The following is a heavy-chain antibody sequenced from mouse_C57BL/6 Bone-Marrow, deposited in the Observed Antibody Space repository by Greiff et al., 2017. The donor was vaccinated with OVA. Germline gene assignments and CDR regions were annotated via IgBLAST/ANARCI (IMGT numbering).Heavy chain of an antibody. CDR3: TRDWGNFVSWFAY. CDR2: IDPETGGT. Sequence: QVQLKQSGAELVRPGASVTLSCKASGYTFTDYEMHWVKQTPVHGLEWIGAIDPETGGTAYNQKFKGKAILTADKSSSTAYMELRSLTSEDSAVYYCTRDWGNFVSWFAYWGQGTLVTVSA. J-gene: IGHJ3*01. CDR1: GYTFTDYE. V-gene: IGHV1-15*01. D-gene: IGHD2-1*01.